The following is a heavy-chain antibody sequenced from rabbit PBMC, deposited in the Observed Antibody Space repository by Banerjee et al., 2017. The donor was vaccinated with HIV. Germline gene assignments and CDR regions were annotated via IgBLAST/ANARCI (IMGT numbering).Heavy chain of an antibody. D-gene: IGHD4-2*01. CDR2: IYAGSSGST. CDR1: GFSFSSSYY. Sequence: QSLEESGGDLVKPGASLTLTCTASGFSFSSSYYMCWVRQAPGKGLEWIACIYAGSSGSTYTATWAKGRFTISKTSSTTVTLQMTSLTAADTATYFCARGDDGSFNLWGPGTLSPS. J-gene: IGHJ4*01. V-gene: IGHV1S40*01. CDR3: ARGDDGSFNL.